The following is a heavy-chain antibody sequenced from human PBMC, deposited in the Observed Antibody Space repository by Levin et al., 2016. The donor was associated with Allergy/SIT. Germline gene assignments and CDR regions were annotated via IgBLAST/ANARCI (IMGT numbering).Heavy chain of an antibody. CDR3: ARGQVTMVRGYGMDV. D-gene: IGHD3-10*01. J-gene: IGHJ6*02. CDR1: GFTFSSYS. Sequence: GESLKISCAASGFTFSSYSMNWVRQAPGKGLVWVSRINSDGSSTSYADSVKGRFTISRDNAKNTLYLQMNSLRAEDTAVYYCARGQVTMVRGYGMDVWGQGTTVTVSS. V-gene: IGHV3-74*01. CDR2: INSDGSST.